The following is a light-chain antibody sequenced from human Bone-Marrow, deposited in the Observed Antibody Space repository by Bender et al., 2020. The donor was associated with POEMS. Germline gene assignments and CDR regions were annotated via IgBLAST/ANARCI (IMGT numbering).Light chain of an antibody. J-gene: IGLJ3*02. V-gene: IGLV2-23*02. CDR2: DVT. CDR1: TSDY. Sequence: QSALSQPASISGSPGQSITISCTGATSDYISWFQHHPGKAPKLIISDVTNRPSGVSHRFSGSKSGNTASLTISGLQAEDEADYFCCSFAGSNTWVFGGGTKLTVL. CDR3: CSFAGSNTWV.